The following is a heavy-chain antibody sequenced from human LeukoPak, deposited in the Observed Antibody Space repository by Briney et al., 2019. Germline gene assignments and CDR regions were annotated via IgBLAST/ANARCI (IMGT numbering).Heavy chain of an antibody. CDR2: INHSGST. Sequence: SETLSLTCAVYGGSFSGYYWSWIRQPPGKGLEWIGEINHSGSTNYNPSLKSRVTISVDTSKNQFSLKLSSVTAADTAVYYCARGRVMITFGGVIVHLPFDYWGQGTLVTVS. CDR3: ARGRVMITFGGVIVHLPFDY. CDR1: GGSFSGYY. V-gene: IGHV4-34*01. J-gene: IGHJ4*02. D-gene: IGHD3-16*02.